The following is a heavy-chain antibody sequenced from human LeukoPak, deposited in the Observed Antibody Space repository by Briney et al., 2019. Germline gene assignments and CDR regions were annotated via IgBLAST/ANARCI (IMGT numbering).Heavy chain of an antibody. D-gene: IGHD1-26*01. CDR2: IYYNGNT. V-gene: IGHV4-59*01. J-gene: IGHJ6*02. CDR1: DGSINSYY. Sequence: SETLSLTCSVSDGSINSYYWHWIRRPPGKGLEWIGYIYYNGNTNYSPSLKSRVTMSVDTSKNLFSLKVSSVTAADTVVYYCARGRSNYYGMDVWGQGTTVTVSS. CDR3: ARGRSNYYGMDV.